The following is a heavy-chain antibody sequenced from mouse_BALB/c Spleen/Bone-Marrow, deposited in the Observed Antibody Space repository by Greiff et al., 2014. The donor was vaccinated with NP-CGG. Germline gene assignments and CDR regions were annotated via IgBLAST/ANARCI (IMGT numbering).Heavy chain of an antibody. Sequence: EVMLVESGGGLVKPGGSLRLSCAASGFTFSSYAMSWVRQTPEKRLEWVATISSGGTYTYYPDGVKGRFTISRDNAKNTLYLQMSSLRSEDTAMYYCARQWFAYWGQGTLVTVSA. CDR3: ARQWFAY. CDR1: GFTFSSYA. J-gene: IGHJ3*01. V-gene: IGHV5-9-3*01. CDR2: ISSGGTYT.